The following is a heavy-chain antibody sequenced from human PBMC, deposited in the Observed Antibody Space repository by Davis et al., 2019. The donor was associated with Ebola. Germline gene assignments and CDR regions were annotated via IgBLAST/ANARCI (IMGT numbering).Heavy chain of an antibody. V-gene: IGHV3-30*03. D-gene: IGHD6-13*01. CDR2: ISYDGSNK. J-gene: IGHJ4*02. CDR1: GFTFSSYG. CDR3: ARERPGQQLPDY. Sequence: GESLKISCAASGFTFSSYGMHWVRQAPGKGLEWVAVISYDGSNKYYADSVKGRFTISRDNSKNTLYLQMNSLRAEDTAVYYCARERPGQQLPDYWGQGTLVTVSS.